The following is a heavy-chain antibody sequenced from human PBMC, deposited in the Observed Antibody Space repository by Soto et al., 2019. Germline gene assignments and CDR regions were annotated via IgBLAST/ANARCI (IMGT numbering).Heavy chain of an antibody. Sequence: VASVKVSCKASGGTSSSYAISWVRQAPGQGLEWMGGIIPIFGTANYAQKFQGRVTITADESTSTAYMELSSLRSEDTAVYYCARALDTAIHYYGMDVWGQGTTVTVSS. CDR2: IIPIFGTA. J-gene: IGHJ6*02. D-gene: IGHD5-18*01. CDR1: GGTSSSYA. V-gene: IGHV1-69*13. CDR3: ARALDTAIHYYGMDV.